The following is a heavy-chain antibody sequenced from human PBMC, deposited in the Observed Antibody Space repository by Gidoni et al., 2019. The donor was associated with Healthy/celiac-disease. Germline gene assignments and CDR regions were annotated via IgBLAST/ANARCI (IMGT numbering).Heavy chain of an antibody. CDR3: ASSGLLWFGAQQYYFDY. D-gene: IGHD3-10*01. CDR1: GATFSSYS. Sequence: EVQLVESGGGLVQPGGSLRLSCAASGATFSSYSMNWVRQAPGKGLEWVSYISSSSSTIYYADSVKGRFTISRDNAKNSLFLQMNSLGDEDTAVYYCASSGLLWFGAQQYYFDYWGQGTLVTVSS. CDR2: ISSSSSTI. J-gene: IGHJ4*02. V-gene: IGHV3-48*02.